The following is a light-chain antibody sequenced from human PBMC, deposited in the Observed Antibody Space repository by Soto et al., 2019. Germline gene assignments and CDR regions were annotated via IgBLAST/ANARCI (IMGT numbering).Light chain of an antibody. V-gene: IGKV1-33*01. CDR1: QDIRKY. J-gene: IGKJ4*01. CDR2: GAS. Sequence: DLQMTQSPSCLCASVGDRFTITCQASQDIRKYLNWYQKKKGKAPKLLIYGASNLETGVPSRLSGSGYGTDFTFTISSLQPEDIETYYCQQYDNLPLTFGGGTKVDIK. CDR3: QQYDNLPLT.